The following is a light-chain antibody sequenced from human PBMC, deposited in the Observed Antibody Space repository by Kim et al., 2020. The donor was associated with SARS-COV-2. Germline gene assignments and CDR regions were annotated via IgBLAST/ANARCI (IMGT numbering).Light chain of an antibody. J-gene: IGLJ2*01. Sequence: GQKVPISCSGSSSNSGNNYVSWYQQLPGTAPKLLIYDNNKRPSGIPDRFSGSKSGTSATLGITGLQTGDEADYYCGTWDSSLSAVVFGGGTQLTVL. V-gene: IGLV1-51*01. CDR3: GTWDSSLSAVV. CDR1: SSNSGNNY. CDR2: DNN.